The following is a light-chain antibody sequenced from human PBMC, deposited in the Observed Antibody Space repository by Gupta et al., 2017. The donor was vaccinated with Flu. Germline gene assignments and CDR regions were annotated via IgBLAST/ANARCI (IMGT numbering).Light chain of an antibody. Sequence: IVLTQSPGTLSLSPGESATLSCRASQSVSSSYLAWYQQKPGQAPRLLIYGASSRATGIPDRFSGSGSGTDFTLTISRLEPEDFTGYYCQQYGSSPWTFGQGTKVEIK. J-gene: IGKJ1*01. CDR1: QSVSSSY. CDR2: GAS. V-gene: IGKV3-20*01. CDR3: QQYGSSPWT.